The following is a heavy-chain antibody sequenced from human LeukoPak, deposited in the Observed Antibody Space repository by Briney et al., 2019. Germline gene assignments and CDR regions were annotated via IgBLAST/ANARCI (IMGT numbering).Heavy chain of an antibody. D-gene: IGHD1-26*01. CDR1: GYTFTSYG. V-gene: IGHV1-18*01. CDR2: ISSYNGNT. CDR3: ARDREEWELLTFDY. J-gene: IGHJ4*02. Sequence: AAVKVSCKASGYTFTSYGISWVRQARAQGLEWVGWISSYNGNTNYAQKLQGRVTITTDTSTSTAYMELRRLRSDDTAVYYCARDREEWELLTFDYWGQGTLVTVSS.